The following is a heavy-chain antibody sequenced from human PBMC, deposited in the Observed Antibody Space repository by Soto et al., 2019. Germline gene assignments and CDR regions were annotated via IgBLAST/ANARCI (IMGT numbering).Heavy chain of an antibody. Sequence: QVQLVESGGGVVQPGRSLRLSCAASGFTFSSYAMHWVRQAPGKGLEWVAVISYDGSNQYYADSVKGRFTISRDNSKNTLYLQMNSLRAEDTAVYYCARGPRITIFGVVIIRGYFDYWGQGTLVTVSS. CDR3: ARGPRITIFGVVIIRGYFDY. J-gene: IGHJ4*02. CDR1: GFTFSSYA. V-gene: IGHV3-30-3*01. CDR2: ISYDGSNQ. D-gene: IGHD3-3*01.